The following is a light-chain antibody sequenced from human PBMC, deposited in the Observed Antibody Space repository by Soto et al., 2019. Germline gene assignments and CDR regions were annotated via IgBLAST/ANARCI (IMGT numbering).Light chain of an antibody. CDR1: SSDVGGYNY. Sequence: QSVLTQPASVSGSPGQSITISCTGTSSDVGGYNYVSWYQQHPGKAPKLMIYDVSNRPSGVSNRLSGSKSGNTASLTISGLQAEDEADYYCSSYTSRSTLGVFGTGTKVTVL. V-gene: IGLV2-14*01. CDR2: DVS. J-gene: IGLJ1*01. CDR3: SSYTSRSTLGV.